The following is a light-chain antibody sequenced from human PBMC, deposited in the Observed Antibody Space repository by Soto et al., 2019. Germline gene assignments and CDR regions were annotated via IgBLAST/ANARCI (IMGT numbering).Light chain of an antibody. V-gene: IGLV1-47*01. Sequence: QPVLTQPPSVSGTPGQRVIISCSGGISNIATNYVHWFQQLPGTAPKVLSNRDNQRPSGVPDRFSGSKSGTSASLAISGLRSEDEAEYYCAAWDDTVRSYVFGTGTKVTVL. CDR2: RDN. CDR3: AAWDDTVRSYV. J-gene: IGLJ1*01. CDR1: ISNIATNY.